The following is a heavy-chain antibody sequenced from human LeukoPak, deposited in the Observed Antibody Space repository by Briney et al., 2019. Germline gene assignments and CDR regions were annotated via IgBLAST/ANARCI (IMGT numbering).Heavy chain of an antibody. CDR2: FDPEDGET. D-gene: IGHD4-11*01. Sequence: ASVKVSCKVSGYTLTELSMHWVRQAPGRGLQWMGGFDPEDGETIYAHKFQGRVTITTDESTSTAYMELSSLRSEDTAVYYCAREEETTGSWFDPWGQGTLVTVSS. V-gene: IGHV1-24*01. CDR1: GYTLTELS. CDR3: AREEETTGSWFDP. J-gene: IGHJ5*02.